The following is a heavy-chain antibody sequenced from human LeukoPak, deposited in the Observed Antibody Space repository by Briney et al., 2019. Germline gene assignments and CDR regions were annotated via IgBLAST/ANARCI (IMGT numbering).Heavy chain of an antibody. J-gene: IGHJ4*02. Sequence: GGSLRLSCAASGFTFDDYAMHWVRPAAGKGLEWVSGICWNSGSIGYADSVKGRFTISRDNAKNSLYLQMNSLRAEDTALYYCAKSEMATIPPAYWGQGTLVTVSS. CDR2: ICWNSGSI. D-gene: IGHD5-24*01. CDR3: AKSEMATIPPAY. V-gene: IGHV3-9*01. CDR1: GFTFDDYA.